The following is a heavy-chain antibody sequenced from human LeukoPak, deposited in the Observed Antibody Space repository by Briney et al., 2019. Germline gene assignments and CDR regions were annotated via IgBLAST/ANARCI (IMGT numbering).Heavy chain of an antibody. D-gene: IGHD2-2*01. CDR2: INAGNGNT. Sequence: ASVKVSCKASGYTFTSYAMHWVRQAPGQRLEWMGWINAGNGNTKYSQKFQGRVTITRDTSASTAHMELSSLRSEDTAVYYCAREGCSSTSCYWGDYYYYGMDVWGKGTTVTVSS. CDR3: AREGCSSTSCYWGDYYYYGMDV. CDR1: GYTFTSYA. V-gene: IGHV1-3*01. J-gene: IGHJ6*04.